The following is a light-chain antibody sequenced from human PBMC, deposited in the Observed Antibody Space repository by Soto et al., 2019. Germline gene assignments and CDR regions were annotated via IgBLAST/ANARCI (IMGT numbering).Light chain of an antibody. V-gene: IGKV3-15*01. Sequence: EIVMTQSPATLSVSPGERATLSCRASQSVRNNLAWYQQQPGQAPRLLIYGASTRATGIPARFSGSGSGTAFTLTISSLQSEDFAVYYCQQYNNWPWTFGQGTKVEI. CDR2: GAS. CDR3: QQYNNWPWT. J-gene: IGKJ1*01. CDR1: QSVRNN.